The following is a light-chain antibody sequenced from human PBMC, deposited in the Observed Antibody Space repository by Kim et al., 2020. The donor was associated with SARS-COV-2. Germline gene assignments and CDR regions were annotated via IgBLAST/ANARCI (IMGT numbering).Light chain of an antibody. V-gene: IGLV5-37*01. CDR2: YYSDSDK. CDR1: SYINIGCFN. J-gene: IGLJ2*01. Sequence: LTYTLRSYINIGCFNKYWYQQRPGSPPRYLLYYYSDSDKGQGSGVPRRFSGSKDASANTGILLNSGLQSEDEADYYCMIWPSNTVIFGGGTQLTVL. CDR3: MIWPSNTVI.